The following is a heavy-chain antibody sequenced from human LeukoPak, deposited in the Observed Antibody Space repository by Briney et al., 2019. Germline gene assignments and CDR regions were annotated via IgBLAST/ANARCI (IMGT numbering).Heavy chain of an antibody. V-gene: IGHV4-39*01. D-gene: IGHD2-15*01. Sequence: SETLSLTCTVSGGSISSSSYYWGWIRQPPGKGLEWIGSIYYSGSTYYNPSLKSRVTISVDTSKNQFSLKLSSVTAADTAVYYCARGPSYLWDGGSYWFDPWGQGTLVTVSS. CDR1: GGSISSSSYY. J-gene: IGHJ5*02. CDR2: IYYSGST. CDR3: ARGPSYLWDGGSYWFDP.